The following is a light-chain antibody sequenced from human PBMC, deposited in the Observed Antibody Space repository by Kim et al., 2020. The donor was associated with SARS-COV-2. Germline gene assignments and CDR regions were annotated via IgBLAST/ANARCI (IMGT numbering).Light chain of an antibody. CDR3: KVWDSSSDRWL. Sequence: SYELTQPPSVSVAPGKTARITCGGNNIGSYSVHWYQQKPGQAPALVIYYANDRPSGIPERFSGSNSGNTATLTISMVEAGDEADYYCKVWDSSSDRWLFG. J-gene: IGLJ3*02. V-gene: IGLV3-21*04. CDR1: NIGSYS. CDR2: YAN.